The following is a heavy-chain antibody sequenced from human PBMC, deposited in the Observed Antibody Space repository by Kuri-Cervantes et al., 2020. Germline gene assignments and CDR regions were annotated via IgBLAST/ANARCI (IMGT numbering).Heavy chain of an antibody. V-gene: IGHV3-30-3*01. Sequence: GESLKISCAASGFTFSSYAMHWVRQAPGKGLEWVAVISYDGSNKYYADSVKGRFTISRDNSKNTLYLQMNSLRAEDTAVYYCARDLLSRGYTYGYNYWGQGTLVTVSS. CDR2: ISYDGSNK. CDR3: ARDLLSRGYTYGYNY. CDR1: GFTFSSYA. D-gene: IGHD5-18*01. J-gene: IGHJ4*02.